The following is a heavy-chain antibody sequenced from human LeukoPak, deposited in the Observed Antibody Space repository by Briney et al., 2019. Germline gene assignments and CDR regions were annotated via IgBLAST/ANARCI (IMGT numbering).Heavy chain of an antibody. CDR3: ARDRETRGFDY. V-gene: IGHV4-38-2*02. J-gene: IGHJ4*02. D-gene: IGHD5-24*01. CDR1: GYSISSGYY. Sequence: SETLSLTCPVSGYSISSGYYWGWIRQPPGKGLEWIGSIYHSGSTYYNPSLKSRVTISVDTSKNQFSLKLSSVTAADTAVYYCARDRETRGFDYWGQGTLVTVSS. CDR2: IYHSGST.